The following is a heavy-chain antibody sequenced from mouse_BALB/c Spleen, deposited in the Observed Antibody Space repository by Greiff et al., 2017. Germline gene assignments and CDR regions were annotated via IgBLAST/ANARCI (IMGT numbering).Heavy chain of an antibody. CDR1: GYTFTSYW. V-gene: IGHV1S81*02. CDR3: ARGRVYYDGNYFDY. J-gene: IGHJ2*01. Sequence: VQLQQPGAELVKPGASVKLSCKASGYTFTSYWMHWVKQRPGQGLEWIGEINPSNGRTNYNEKFKSKATLTVDKSSSTAYMQLSSLTSEDSAVYYCARGRVYYDGNYFDYWGQGTTLTVSS. CDR2: INPSNGRT. D-gene: IGHD1-1*01.